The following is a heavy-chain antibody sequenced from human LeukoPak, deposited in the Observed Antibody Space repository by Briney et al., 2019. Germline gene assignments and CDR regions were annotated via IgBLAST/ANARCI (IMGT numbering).Heavy chain of an antibody. J-gene: IGHJ4*02. D-gene: IGHD3-10*01. CDR2: ISYDGGNK. CDR3: ARDWGASGSYFVDY. V-gene: IGHV3-30*04. CDR1: GFTFSSCA. Sequence: GGSLRLSCAASGFTFSSCAMHWVRQAPGKGLEWVAVISYDGGNKYYADSVKGRFTISRDNSKNTLYLQMNSLRAEGTAVYYCARDWGASGSYFVDYWGQGTLVTVSS.